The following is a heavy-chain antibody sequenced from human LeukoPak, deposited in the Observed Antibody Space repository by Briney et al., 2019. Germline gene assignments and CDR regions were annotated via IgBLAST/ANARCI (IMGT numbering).Heavy chain of an antibody. CDR2: IHHSGST. CDR3: ARGRVAGTNNWFDP. CDR1: GYSISSGYC. J-gene: IGHJ5*02. D-gene: IGHD6-19*01. Sequence: KPSETLSLTCAVSGYSISSGYCWGWIRQPPGQGLEWIGSIHHSGSTYYNPSLKSRVTISVDTSKNQLSLKLSSVTAADTAVYSCARGRVAGTNNWFDPWGQGTLVTVSS. V-gene: IGHV4-38-2*01.